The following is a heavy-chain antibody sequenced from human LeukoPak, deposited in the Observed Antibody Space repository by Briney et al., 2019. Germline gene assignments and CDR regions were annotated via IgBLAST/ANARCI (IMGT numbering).Heavy chain of an antibody. CDR2: VYLSGTT. D-gene: IGHD6-19*01. V-gene: IGHV4-4*07. Sequence: PSETLSLTCIVSGGSMTGYWWSWIRQPAGKGLEWIGRVYLSGTTNYNPSLNSRVSMSVDTSKNQFSLKPNSVTAADTAMYYCGRVSSSGHGRAFDIWGQGTMVIVSS. CDR3: GRVSSSGHGRAFDI. J-gene: IGHJ3*02. CDR1: GGSMTGYW.